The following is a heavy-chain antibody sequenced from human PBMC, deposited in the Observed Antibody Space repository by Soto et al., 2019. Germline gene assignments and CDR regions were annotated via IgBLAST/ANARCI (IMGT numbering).Heavy chain of an antibody. CDR1: EFTFSSYT. V-gene: IGHV3-30-3*01. CDR2: ISNDGGNT. CDR3: ASAWSMAVSAPGS. Sequence: QVQLVESGGGVVQPGRSLKLSCAASEFTFSSYTMYWVRQAPGKGLEWVAGISNDGGNTYYPDSVKGRFTISRDNSKNTLYLEMNSLRAEDTAVYYCASAWSMAVSAPGSWGQGTLVTVSS. D-gene: IGHD6-19*01. J-gene: IGHJ5*02.